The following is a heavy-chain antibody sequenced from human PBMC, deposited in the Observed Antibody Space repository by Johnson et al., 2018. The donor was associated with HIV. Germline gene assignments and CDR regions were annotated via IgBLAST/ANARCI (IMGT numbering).Heavy chain of an antibody. D-gene: IGHD3-10*01. CDR2: IYSGGST. J-gene: IGHJ3*02. CDR3: AKSPMVRGSEGAFDI. Sequence: VQLVESGGGLIQPGGSLRLSCAASGFSVSSNYMSWVRQAPGKGLEWVSVIYSGGSTYYADSVKGRFTISRDNSKHTLYLQMNSLRAEDTAVYYCAKSPMVRGSEGAFDIWGQGTMVTVSS. V-gene: IGHV3-53*01. CDR1: GFSVSSNY.